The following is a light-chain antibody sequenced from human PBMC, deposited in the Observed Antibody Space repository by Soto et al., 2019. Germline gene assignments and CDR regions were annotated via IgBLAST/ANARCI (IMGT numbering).Light chain of an antibody. CDR1: SSNIGTNS. Sequence: QSVLTQPPSASGTPGQTVTISCYGGSSNIGTNSAAWYQQVPGTAPKLLIYHNNQRPSGVPDRFSGSTSGTSASLAISGLQPEDETDYFCAAWDDSLKGVIFGGGTQLTVL. CDR3: AAWDDSLKGVI. CDR2: HNN. J-gene: IGLJ2*01. V-gene: IGLV1-44*01.